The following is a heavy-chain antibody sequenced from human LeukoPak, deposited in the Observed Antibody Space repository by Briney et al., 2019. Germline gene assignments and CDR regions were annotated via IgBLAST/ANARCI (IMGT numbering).Heavy chain of an antibody. CDR2: ISNSGST. CDR3: ARKDYDDYYFDY. J-gene: IGHJ4*02. CDR1: GASISSYY. Sequence: PSETLSLTCTVSGASISSYYWSWIRQPPGKGLEWIGYISNSGSTNYNPSLKSRVTISIDTSKNQFSLRLSSVTAADTALYYCARKDYDDYYFDYWGQGTLVTVSS. D-gene: IGHD4-17*01. V-gene: IGHV4-59*12.